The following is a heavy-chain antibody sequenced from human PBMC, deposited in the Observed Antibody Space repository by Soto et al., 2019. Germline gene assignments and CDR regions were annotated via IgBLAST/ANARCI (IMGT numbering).Heavy chain of an antibody. J-gene: IGHJ3*02. V-gene: IGHV1-18*01. CDR1: GSPFTSYD. CDR2: ISAYNGNT. CDR3: ASVPRYSSAGPEAVAFDI. Sequence: APVKVSCKASGSPFTSYDIYWVRPDTGQGLEWMGWISAYNGNTNNSQKLQGRVTMTTDTSPRTAYLELRGLTSAATAVYSCASVPRYSSAGPEAVAFDIWGQGTMVTVSS. D-gene: IGHD3-22*01.